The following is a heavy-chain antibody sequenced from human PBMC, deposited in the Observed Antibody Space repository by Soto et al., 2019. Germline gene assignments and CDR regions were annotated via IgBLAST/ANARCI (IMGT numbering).Heavy chain of an antibody. D-gene: IGHD3-22*01. Sequence: GGSLRLSCAASGFTFRSYGMHWVRQAPGKGLKWVAVIWDDGSDKRYADSVKGRFTVSRDNSKNTLFLQMSSLRAEDTAVYYCARDPQINSDTSGYVGSWGPGTLVTVSS. CDR1: GFTFRSYG. V-gene: IGHV3-33*01. CDR3: ARDPQINSDTSGYVGS. CDR2: IWDDGSDK. J-gene: IGHJ5*02.